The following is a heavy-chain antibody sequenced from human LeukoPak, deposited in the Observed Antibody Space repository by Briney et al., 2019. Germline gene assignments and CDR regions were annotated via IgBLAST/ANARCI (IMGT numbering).Heavy chain of an antibody. D-gene: IGHD3-16*02. V-gene: IGHV3-23*01. CDR3: AKGDRSIWRPLDY. CDR1: GSTFSTYT. Sequence: PGGSLRLSCAASGSTFSTYTMTCVRQAPGKGLEWVSATSNGGVTTYYADSVKGRFTVSRDNSKNTLYLQMNSLRADDTAVYYCAKGDRSIWRPLDYWGQGTLVTVSS. J-gene: IGHJ4*02. CDR2: TSNGGVTT.